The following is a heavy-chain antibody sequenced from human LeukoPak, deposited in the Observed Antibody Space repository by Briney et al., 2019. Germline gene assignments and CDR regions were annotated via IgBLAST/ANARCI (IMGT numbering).Heavy chain of an antibody. D-gene: IGHD3-10*02. CDR1: GGSISSYY. V-gene: IGHV4-59*01. J-gene: IGHJ5*02. Sequence: SETLSLTCTVSGGSISSYYWSWIRQPPGKGLEWIGYIYYSGSTNYNPSLKSRVTISVDTSKNQFSLKLSSVTAADTAVYYCVRVMLGTPNWFDPWGQGTLVTVSS. CDR3: VRVMLGTPNWFDP. CDR2: IYYSGST.